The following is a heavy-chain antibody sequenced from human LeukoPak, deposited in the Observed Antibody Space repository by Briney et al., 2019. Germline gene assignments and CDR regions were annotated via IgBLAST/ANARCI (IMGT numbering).Heavy chain of an antibody. V-gene: IGHV4-4*07. CDR1: GGSISSYY. D-gene: IGHD6-13*01. CDR3: ARQIASAGTAGFDF. Sequence: SETLSLTCTVSGGSISSYYWSWIRQPAGKGLEWIGRIYSTGSTNYNPSLKSRVTMSVYTSKNQFSLRLRSVTAADTAVYYCARQIASAGTAGFDFWGQGALVTVSS. J-gene: IGHJ4*02. CDR2: IYSTGST.